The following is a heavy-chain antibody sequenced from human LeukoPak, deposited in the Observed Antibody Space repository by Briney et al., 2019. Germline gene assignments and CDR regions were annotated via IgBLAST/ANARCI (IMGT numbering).Heavy chain of an antibody. CDR2: IYTSGTT. D-gene: IGHD6-13*01. CDR1: GGSIRGYY. CDR3: ASFRIAAAGIIADC. J-gene: IGHJ4*02. V-gene: IGHV4-4*07. Sequence: SETLSLTCTVSGGSIRGYYWTWIRQPAGKGLEWIGRIYTSGTTHDNPSLKSRVTMSVDTSNNQVSLKVSSVTAADTAVYYCASFRIAAAGIIADCWGQGTLVTVSS.